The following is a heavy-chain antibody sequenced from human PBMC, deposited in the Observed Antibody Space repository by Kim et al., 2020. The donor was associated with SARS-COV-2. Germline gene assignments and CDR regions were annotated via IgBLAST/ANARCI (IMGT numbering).Heavy chain of an antibody. J-gene: IGHJ4*02. CDR2: T. D-gene: IGHD5-18*01. Sequence: TNYTPSLKSRVTISVDTAKNQFSLKLSSVTAADTAVYYCARGYSYGDDYWGQGTLVTVSS. V-gene: IGHV4-34*01. CDR3: ARGYSYGDDY.